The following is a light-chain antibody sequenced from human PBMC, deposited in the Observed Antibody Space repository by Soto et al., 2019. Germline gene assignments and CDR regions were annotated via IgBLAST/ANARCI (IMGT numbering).Light chain of an antibody. Sequence: EIVLTQSPGTLSLSPGERATLSCRASQSVSSSYLAWYQKKPGKAPRLLIYGASSRATGIPDRFSGSGSGTDFTLTISRLEPEDFAVYYCQQYGSSPLMYTFGQGTKLEIK. V-gene: IGKV3-20*01. CDR2: GAS. CDR3: QQYGSSPLMYT. J-gene: IGKJ2*01. CDR1: QSVSSSY.